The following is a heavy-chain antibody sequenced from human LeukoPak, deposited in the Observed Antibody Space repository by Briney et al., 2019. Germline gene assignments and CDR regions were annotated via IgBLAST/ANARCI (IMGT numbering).Heavy chain of an antibody. CDR2: ISGGGDTT. V-gene: IGHV3-23*01. CDR1: EFTFSRYA. CDR3: EKLRSSSSADAFDI. J-gene: IGHJ3*02. D-gene: IGHD2-2*01. Sequence: GGSLRLSCAASEFTFSRYAKNGVRQAPGKGLEWVSGISGGGDTTFYADSVKGRFTISRNNSKNTLYLHMNSLRAEDTAVYYCEKLRSSSSADAFDIWGQGTMVTVSS.